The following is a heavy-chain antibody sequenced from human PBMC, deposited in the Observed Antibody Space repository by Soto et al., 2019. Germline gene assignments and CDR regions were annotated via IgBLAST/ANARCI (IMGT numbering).Heavy chain of an antibody. Sequence: QVQLVESGGGVVQPGRSLRLSCAASGFSFSISPMHWVRQAPGKGPEWVALISYDGTNKFYADSVKGRFTISRDNSKSTLYWEVHSLRPEDAAVYYCARDPKTSGGQHRAFNYFDSWGQGTLVTVSS. CDR1: GFSFSISP. CDR2: ISYDGTNK. D-gene: IGHD2-2*01. CDR3: ARDPKTSGGQHRAFNYFDS. V-gene: IGHV3-30-3*01. J-gene: IGHJ4*02.